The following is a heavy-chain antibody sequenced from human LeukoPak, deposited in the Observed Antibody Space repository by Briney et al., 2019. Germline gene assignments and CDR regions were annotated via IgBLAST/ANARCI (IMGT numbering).Heavy chain of an antibody. V-gene: IGHV3-23*01. CDR1: EFTLSSSA. CDR3: AKRPRYVVASD. J-gene: IGHJ4*02. CDR2: TSSTGKL. D-gene: IGHD2-15*01. Sequence: GGSLRLSCTASEFTLSSSAMSWVRQAPGKGLEWVSATSSTGKLYYADSVRGRFTISRDNSKNTLYLEMDSLRAEDTAVYYCAKRPRYVVASDWGQGTLVTVSA.